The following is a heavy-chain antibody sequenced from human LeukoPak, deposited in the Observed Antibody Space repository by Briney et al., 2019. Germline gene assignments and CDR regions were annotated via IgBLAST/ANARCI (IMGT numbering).Heavy chain of an antibody. J-gene: IGHJ4*02. CDR2: VNPRSGDA. V-gene: IGHV1-8*03. Sequence: ASVKVSCKASGYTFISYNINWLRQATGQGLEWMGWVNPRSGDAGYLQKFQGRLTITRDSSIDTAYMDLSGLNSEDTAVYYCARGVPLGYCTYGVCYPPYYSDYWGQGTLVTASS. CDR3: ARGVPLGYCTYGVCYPPYYSDY. D-gene: IGHD2-8*01. CDR1: GYTFISYN.